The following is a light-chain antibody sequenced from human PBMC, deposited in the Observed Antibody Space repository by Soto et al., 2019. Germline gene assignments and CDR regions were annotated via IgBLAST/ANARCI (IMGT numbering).Light chain of an antibody. CDR2: DDD. CDR3: ALWGGGLIGPDWV. CDR1: GANIGNKA. V-gene: IGLV1-44*01. J-gene: IGLJ3*02. Sequence: QSVLTQPPSASGTPGQRVTISCSGSGANIGNKAVNWYQQFPGMAPRLLIYDDDQRPSGVPDRFSGSKSATSASLAISGLQSEDEADYYCALWGGGLIGPDWVFGGGTKVTVL.